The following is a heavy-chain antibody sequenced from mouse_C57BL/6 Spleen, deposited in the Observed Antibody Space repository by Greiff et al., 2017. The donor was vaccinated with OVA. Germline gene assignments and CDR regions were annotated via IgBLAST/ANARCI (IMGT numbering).Heavy chain of an antibody. V-gene: IGHV1-15*01. D-gene: IGHD4-1*01. J-gene: IGHJ4*01. CDR2: IDPETGGT. CDR1: GYTFTDYE. Sequence: VQLQQSGAELVRPGASVTLSCKASGYTFTDYEMHWVKQTPVHGLEWIGAIDPETGGTAYKQKFKGKAILTADKSSSTAYMELRSLTSEDSAVYYCTSPLTSYAMDYWGQGTSVTVSS. CDR3: TSPLTSYAMDY.